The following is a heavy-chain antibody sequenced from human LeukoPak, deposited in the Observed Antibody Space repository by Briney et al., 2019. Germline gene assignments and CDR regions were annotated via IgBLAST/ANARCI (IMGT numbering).Heavy chain of an antibody. D-gene: IGHD4-11*01. Sequence: PGGSLRLSCAASGFTFGDYGMHWVRQTPAKGLEWLAVMSYYGSNTYYEDSVKGRFSISRDNSKNTVYLLLNDLRTEDSAIYYCCSATSMTTVTTDYWGQGTLVSVSS. J-gene: IGHJ4*02. CDR3: CSATSMTTVTTDY. CDR1: GFTFGDYG. V-gene: IGHV3-30*03. CDR2: MSYYGSNT.